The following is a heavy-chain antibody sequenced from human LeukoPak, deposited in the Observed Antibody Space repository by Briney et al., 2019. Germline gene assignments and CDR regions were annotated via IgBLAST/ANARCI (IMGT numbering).Heavy chain of an antibody. CDR2: IYSGGST. CDR1: GFTFSSYG. CDR3: ARGTSSGYFQLYFDY. V-gene: IGHV3-53*01. Sequence: GGTLRLSCAASGFTFSSYGMSWVRQAPGKGLEWVSVIYSGGSTYYADSVKGRFTISRDNSKNTLYLQMNSLRAEDTAVYYCARGTSSGYFQLYFDYWGQGTLVTVSS. J-gene: IGHJ4*02. D-gene: IGHD3-22*01.